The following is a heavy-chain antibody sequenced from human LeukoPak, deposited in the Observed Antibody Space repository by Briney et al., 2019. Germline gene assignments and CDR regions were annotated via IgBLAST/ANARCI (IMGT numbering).Heavy chain of an antibody. CDR3: ARGGIGSSSWYPFDY. Sequence: ASVKVSCKASGGTFSSYAISWVRQAPGQGLEWMGGIIPIFGTANYAQKFQGRVTITADQSTSTAYMELSSLRSGDTAVYYCARGGIGSSSWYPFDYWGQGTLVTVSS. J-gene: IGHJ4*02. CDR1: GGTFSSYA. CDR2: IIPIFGTA. V-gene: IGHV1-69*13. D-gene: IGHD6-13*01.